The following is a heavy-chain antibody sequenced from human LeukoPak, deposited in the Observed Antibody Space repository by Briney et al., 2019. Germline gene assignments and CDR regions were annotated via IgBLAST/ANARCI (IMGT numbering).Heavy chain of an antibody. V-gene: IGHV3-23*01. CDR2: INDSGGST. J-gene: IGHJ3*02. CDR1: GFTLSSYS. CDR3: AQYLPPLMLDI. Sequence: GESLTLSCAVSGFTLSSYSMSWVRQPPGKGLEWVSSINDSGGSTYHADFVKGWFTISRDNYKNTLYLQMNILRAEDTAVYYFAQYLPPLMLDIWRQDTMHSVSS. D-gene: IGHD4-11*01.